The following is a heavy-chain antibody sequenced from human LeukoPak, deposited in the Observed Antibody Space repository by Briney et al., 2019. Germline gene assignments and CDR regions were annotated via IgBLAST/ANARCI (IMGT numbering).Heavy chain of an antibody. CDR2: ISWNSGSI. Sequence: GRSLRLSCAASGFTFDDYAMHWVRQAPGKGLEWVSGISWNSGSIGYADSVKGRFTISRDNAKNSLYLQMNSLRAEDTALYYCAKDIGRITMVRGVRGFDYWGQGTLVTVSS. V-gene: IGHV3-9*01. CDR3: AKDIGRITMVRGVRGFDY. J-gene: IGHJ4*02. CDR1: GFTFDDYA. D-gene: IGHD3-10*01.